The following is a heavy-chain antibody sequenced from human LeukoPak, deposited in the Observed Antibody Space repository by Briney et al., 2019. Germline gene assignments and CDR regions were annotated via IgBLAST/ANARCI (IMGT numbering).Heavy chain of an antibody. Sequence: SETLSLTCTVSGGSISSSSYYWRWIRQPPGKGLEWIGSIYYSGSTYYNPSLKSRVTISVDTSKNQFSLKLSSVTAADTAVYYCDGGYGNHRPYYYYGMDVWGQGTTVTVSS. V-gene: IGHV4-39*01. CDR1: GGSISSSSYY. J-gene: IGHJ6*02. CDR3: DGGYGNHRPYYYYGMDV. D-gene: IGHD5-12*01. CDR2: IYYSGST.